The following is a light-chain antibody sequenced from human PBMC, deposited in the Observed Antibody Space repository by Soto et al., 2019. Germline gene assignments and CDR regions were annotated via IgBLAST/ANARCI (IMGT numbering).Light chain of an antibody. CDR2: GAS. CDR3: QQLNSYPSIT. Sequence: IPLTQSPSSLSASVGDRVTITCRASQGVRSYLAWYQQKPGQAPKLLIYGASTLQSRVPSRFSGSGSGTDFTLTISNLQPEDFATYYCQQLNSYPSITFGPGTTVDVK. J-gene: IGKJ3*01. V-gene: IGKV1-9*01. CDR1: QGVRSY.